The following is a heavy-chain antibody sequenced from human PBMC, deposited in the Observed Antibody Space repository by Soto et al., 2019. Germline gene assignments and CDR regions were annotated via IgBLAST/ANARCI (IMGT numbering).Heavy chain of an antibody. CDR3: ARFYYYYYGMDV. CDR1: GGSFSCYY. V-gene: IGHV4-34*01. CDR2: INHSGST. Sequence: ASETLSLTCAVYGGSFSCYYWSWIRQPPGKGLEWIGEINHSGSTNYNPSLKSRVTISVDTSKNQFSLKLSSVTAADTAVYYCARFYYYYYGMDVWGPGTTVTVSS. J-gene: IGHJ6*02.